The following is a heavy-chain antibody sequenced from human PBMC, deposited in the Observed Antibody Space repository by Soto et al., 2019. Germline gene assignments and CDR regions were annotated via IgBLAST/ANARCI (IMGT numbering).Heavy chain of an antibody. J-gene: IGHJ6*02. Sequence: QVQLQESGPGLVTPSQTLSLTCTVSGGSISSGDYYWSWIRQPPGKGLEWIGYIYYSGSTYYNPSLNSRVTISVDTSKNQFSLKLSSVTAADTAVYYCARVTMVRGVYYGMDVWVQGTTVTVSS. CDR2: IYYSGST. D-gene: IGHD3-10*01. CDR3: ARVTMVRGVYYGMDV. CDR1: GGSISSGDYY. V-gene: IGHV4-30-4*01.